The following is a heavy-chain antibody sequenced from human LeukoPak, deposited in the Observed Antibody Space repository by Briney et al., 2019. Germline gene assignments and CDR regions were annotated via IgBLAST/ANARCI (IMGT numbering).Heavy chain of an antibody. CDR1: GFTFSDYY. V-gene: IGHV3-11*01. CDR2: ISSSGSTI. D-gene: IGHD6-6*01. Sequence: GGSLRLSCAASGFTFSDYYMSWIRQAPGKGLEWVSYISSSGSTIYYADSVKGRFTISRDNAKDSLYLQMNSLRAEDTAFYYCAKDISSISSGGPLDYWGQGTLVTVSS. CDR3: AKDISSISSGGPLDY. J-gene: IGHJ4*02.